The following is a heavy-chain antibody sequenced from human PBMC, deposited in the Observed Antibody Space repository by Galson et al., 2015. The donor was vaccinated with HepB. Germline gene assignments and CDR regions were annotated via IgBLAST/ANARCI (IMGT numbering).Heavy chain of an antibody. CDR2: IGTAGDT. Sequence: SLRLSCAASGFTFSSYDMHWVRQATGKGLEWVSAIGTAGDTYYPGSVKGRFTISRENAKNSLYLQMNSLRAGDTAVYYCARDRRGTVTTGSWGLSFYYYYYGMDVWGQGTTVTVSS. V-gene: IGHV3-13*01. CDR3: ARDRRGTVTTGSWGLSFYYYYYGMDV. J-gene: IGHJ6*02. CDR1: GFTFSSYD. D-gene: IGHD4-17*01.